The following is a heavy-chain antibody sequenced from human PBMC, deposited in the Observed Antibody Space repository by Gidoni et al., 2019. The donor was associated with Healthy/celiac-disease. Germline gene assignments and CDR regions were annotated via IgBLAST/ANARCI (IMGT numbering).Heavy chain of an antibody. V-gene: IGHV4-4*07. CDR1: GGPISSYY. CDR2: IYPSGST. J-gene: IGHJ5*02. CDR3: ARGFSYYYGAGSYLDP. D-gene: IGHD3-10*01. Sequence: QVQLQASGPGLVKPLEPLSLTFPVSGGPISSYYWSWIRQPAGKGLEWIGRIYPSGSTNYTPSLKSRVTMSVDTSKNQFSLKLSSVTAADTAVYYCARGFSYYYGAGSYLDPWGQGTLVTVSS.